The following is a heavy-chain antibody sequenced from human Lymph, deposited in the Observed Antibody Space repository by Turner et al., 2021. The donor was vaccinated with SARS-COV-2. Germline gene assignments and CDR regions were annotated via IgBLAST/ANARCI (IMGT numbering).Heavy chain of an antibody. J-gene: IGHJ4*02. CDR1: GYTFTSYY. CDR3: ERGDPGGFDY. D-gene: IGHD2-15*01. V-gene: IGHV1-46*01. CDR2: INPSGDST. Sequence: VPLVQFGAEVKKPGASVMVSCQASGYTFTSYYMHWVRQAPGPGLVRMEIINPSGDSTSYAQKFQSRVTMTRQSSTSTGYMELSNLRSEDTAVYYRERGDPGGFDYWGQGTPVTVSS.